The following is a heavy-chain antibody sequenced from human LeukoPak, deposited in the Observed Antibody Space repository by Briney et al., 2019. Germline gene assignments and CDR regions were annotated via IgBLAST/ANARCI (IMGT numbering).Heavy chain of an antibody. V-gene: IGHV4-34*01. D-gene: IGHD3-10*01. Sequence: SETLSLTCAVYGGSFSGYYWSWIRQPPGKGLECIGEINHCGSTNYNPSLKSRVTISVDTSTNQFSLKLSYVTAADTAVYYCARGLAYYYGSGSPFDYWGQGTLVTVSS. J-gene: IGHJ4*02. CDR2: INHCGST. CDR1: GGSFSGYY. CDR3: ARGLAYYYGSGSPFDY.